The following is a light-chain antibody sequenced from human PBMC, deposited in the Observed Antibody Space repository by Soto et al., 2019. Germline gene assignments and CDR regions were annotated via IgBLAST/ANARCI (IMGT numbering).Light chain of an antibody. CDR1: QSVSSY. V-gene: IGKV3-11*01. Sequence: EIVLTQSPANLSLSPGERATLSCRASQSVSSYLAWYQQKPGQAPRLLIYDASNRATGIPARFSGSGSGTDFTLTISSLEPEDFAVYYCQQRSNGFTFGPGTKVDIK. CDR2: DAS. CDR3: QQRSNGFT. J-gene: IGKJ3*01.